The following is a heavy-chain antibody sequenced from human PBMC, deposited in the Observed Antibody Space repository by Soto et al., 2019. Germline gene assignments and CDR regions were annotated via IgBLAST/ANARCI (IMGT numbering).Heavy chain of an antibody. J-gene: IGHJ4*02. CDR1: GFSLSTRDVG. V-gene: IGHV2-5*02. CDR3: AHGRGGVASF. Sequence: QITLNESGPTLVKPTQTLTLTCTFSGFSLSTRDVGVGWIRQPPGEALEWLGVVYWDDSKTYSPSLESRLTLTKDTSKTQVALRMPKRDPMDTAPYSGAHGRGGVASFWGQGTLVTVSS. D-gene: IGHD2-2*01. CDR2: VYWDDSK.